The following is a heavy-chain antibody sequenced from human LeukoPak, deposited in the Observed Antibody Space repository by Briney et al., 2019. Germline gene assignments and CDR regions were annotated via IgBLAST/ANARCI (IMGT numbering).Heavy chain of an antibody. CDR2: ISAYNGNT. J-gene: IGHJ3*02. Sequence: ASVKVSCKASGYTFTSYGISWVRQAPGQGLEWMGWISAYNGNTNYAQKLQGRVTMTEDTSTDTAYMELSSLRSEDTAVYYCATLHYYDSSATDAFDIWGQGTMVTVSS. CDR3: ATLHYYDSSATDAFDI. D-gene: IGHD3-22*01. CDR1: GYTFTSYG. V-gene: IGHV1-18*01.